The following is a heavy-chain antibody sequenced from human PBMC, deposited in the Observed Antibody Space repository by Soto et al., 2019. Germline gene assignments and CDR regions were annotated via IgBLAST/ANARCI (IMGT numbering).Heavy chain of an antibody. CDR2: INHSGST. J-gene: IGHJ4*02. CDR3: ARGSYIVAVPAGKYFDY. D-gene: IGHD2-2*01. V-gene: IGHV4-34*01. CDR1: GGSFSGYY. Sequence: QVQLQQWGAGLLKPSETLSLTCAVYGGSFSGYYWSWIRQPPGKGLEWIGEINHSGSTIYNPSLTNRPPIPVDTSTNPFSLKLNSLTAADTAVYDCARGSYIVAVPAGKYFDYWGQGTLVTVSS.